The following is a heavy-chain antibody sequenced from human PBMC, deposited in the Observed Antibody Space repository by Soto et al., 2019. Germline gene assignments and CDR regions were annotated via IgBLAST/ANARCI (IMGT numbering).Heavy chain of an antibody. CDR1: GFTFSSYS. D-gene: IGHD4-4*01. Sequence: EVQLVESGGGLVKPGGSLRLSCAASGFTFSSYSMNWVRQAPGKGLEWVSSISSSSSYIYYADSVKGRFTISRDNAKNSLYLQMNSLRAEDTAVYYCASVPPPTYSNPDVDNWGQGTLVTVSS. CDR2: ISSSSSYI. V-gene: IGHV3-21*01. J-gene: IGHJ4*02. CDR3: ASVPPPTYSNPDVDN.